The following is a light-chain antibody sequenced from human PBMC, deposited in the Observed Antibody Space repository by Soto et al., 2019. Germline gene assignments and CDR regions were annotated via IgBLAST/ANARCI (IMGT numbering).Light chain of an antibody. CDR1: QSINNY. Sequence: DIQMTQSPSSLSASLEDRVTITCRASQSINNYLNWYQQEEGKAPKLLIYAATSLQSGVPSRFSGSGSGTEFTLTISSLQPGDFATYYCQQSYNSPYTFGLGTKLEIK. CDR3: QQSYNSPYT. J-gene: IGKJ2*01. V-gene: IGKV1-39*01. CDR2: AAT.